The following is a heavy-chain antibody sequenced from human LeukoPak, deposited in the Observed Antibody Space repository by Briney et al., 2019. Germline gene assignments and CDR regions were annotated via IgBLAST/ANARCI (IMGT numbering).Heavy chain of an antibody. Sequence: GGSLRLSCAASGFTFSSYSMNWVRQAPGKGLEWVANIKQDGSEKYYVDSVKGRFTVSRDNAKNSLYLQMNSLRAEDTAMYYCARNGGSPDYWGQGTLVTVSS. CDR2: IKQDGSEK. CDR3: ARNGGSPDY. CDR1: GFTFSSYS. V-gene: IGHV3-7*03. J-gene: IGHJ4*02. D-gene: IGHD3-16*01.